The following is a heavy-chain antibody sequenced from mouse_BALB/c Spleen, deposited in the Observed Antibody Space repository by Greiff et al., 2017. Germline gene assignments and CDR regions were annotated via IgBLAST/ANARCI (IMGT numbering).Heavy chain of an antibody. CDR3: ARDLPGGFFDY. J-gene: IGHJ2*01. D-gene: IGHD5-1*01. CDR1: GYTFTSYW. V-gene: IGHV1-7*01. Sequence: QVQLQQSGAELAKPGASVKMSCKASGYTFTSYWMHWVKQRPGQGLEWIGYINPSTGYTEYNQKFKDKATLTADKSSSTAYMQLSSLTSEDSAVYYCARDLPGGFFDYWGQGTTLPVSS. CDR2: INPSTGYT.